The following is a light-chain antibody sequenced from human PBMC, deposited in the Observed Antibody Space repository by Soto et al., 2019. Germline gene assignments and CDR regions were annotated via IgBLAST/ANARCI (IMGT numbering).Light chain of an antibody. CDR3: QQHNSYPRT. V-gene: IGKV1-5*03. J-gene: IGKJ1*01. CDR1: QSISTW. Sequence: DIQMTQSPSTLSASVGDRVTITCRASQSISTWLAWYQQKTGKAPKPLIYTASNLERGVPSRFSGSGSGTEFTITISSLLPDDFSSYYCQQHNSYPRTFGQGTKVE. CDR2: TAS.